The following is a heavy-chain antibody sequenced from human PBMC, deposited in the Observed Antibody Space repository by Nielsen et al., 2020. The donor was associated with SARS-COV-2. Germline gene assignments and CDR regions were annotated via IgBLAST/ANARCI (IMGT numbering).Heavy chain of an antibody. CDR2: IKQDGSEK. Sequence: GGSLRLSCAASGFTFSSYWMNWVRQAPGKGLEWVANIKQDGSEKYYGDSVKGRFTISRDNAKNSLYLHMNSLRAEDTALYYCARDVGNYGGNMAFGIWGQGTMVTVFS. V-gene: IGHV3-7*01. CDR3: ARDVGNYGGNMAFGI. J-gene: IGHJ3*02. D-gene: IGHD4-23*01. CDR1: GFTFSSYW.